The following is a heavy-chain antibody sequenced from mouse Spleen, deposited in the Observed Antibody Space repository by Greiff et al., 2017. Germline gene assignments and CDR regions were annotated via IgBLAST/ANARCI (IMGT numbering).Heavy chain of an antibody. V-gene: IGHV1-81*01. CDR1: GYTFTSYG. Sequence: VMLVESGAELARPGASVKLSCKASGYTFTSYGISWVKQRTGQGLEWIGEIYPRSGNTYYNEKFKGKATLTADKSSSTAYMELRSLTSEDSAVYFCARRNGNSYAMDYWGQGTSVTVSS. CDR3: ARRNGNSYAMDY. CDR2: IYPRSGNT. D-gene: IGHD2-1*01. J-gene: IGHJ4*01.